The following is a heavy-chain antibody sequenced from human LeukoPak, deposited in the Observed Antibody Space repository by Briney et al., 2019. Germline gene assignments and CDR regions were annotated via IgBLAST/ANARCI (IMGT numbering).Heavy chain of an antibody. CDR3: ATDAYYYGSGSLGD. CDR2: ISGSGGST. Sequence: GSLRLSCAASGFPFSSYAMTWVRQAPGKGLEWVSSISGSGGSTHYADSVKGRFTISRDNSKNTLYLQMNSLRAEDTAVYYCATDAYYYGSGSLGDWGQKTLVTVSS. CDR1: GFPFSSYA. V-gene: IGHV3-23*01. D-gene: IGHD3-10*01. J-gene: IGHJ4*01.